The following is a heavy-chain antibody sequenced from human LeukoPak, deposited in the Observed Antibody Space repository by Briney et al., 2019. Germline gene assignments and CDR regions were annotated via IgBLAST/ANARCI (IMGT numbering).Heavy chain of an antibody. CDR2: IYYSGST. V-gene: IGHV4-39*07. CDR1: GGSISSSSYY. D-gene: IGHD3-3*01. Sequence: PSETLSLTCTVSGGSISSSSYYWGWIRQPPGKGLEWIGSIYYSGSTYYNPSLKSRVTISVDTSKNQFSLKLSSVTAADTAVYYCARRVPQITIFGVVITDYFDYWGQGTLVTVSS. J-gene: IGHJ4*02. CDR3: ARRVPQITIFGVVITDYFDY.